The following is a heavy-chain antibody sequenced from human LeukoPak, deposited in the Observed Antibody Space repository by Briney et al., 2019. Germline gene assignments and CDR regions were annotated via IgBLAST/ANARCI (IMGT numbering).Heavy chain of an antibody. Sequence: SETLSLTCAVSGYSISSGYYWGWIRQPPGKGLEWIGSIYHSGSTYYNPSLKSRVTISVDTSKNQFSLKLSSVTAGDTAVYYCARYSGYASYYFDYWGQGTLVTVSS. D-gene: IGHD5-12*01. CDR2: IYHSGST. V-gene: IGHV4-38-2*01. CDR1: GYSISSGYY. CDR3: ARYSGYASYYFDY. J-gene: IGHJ4*02.